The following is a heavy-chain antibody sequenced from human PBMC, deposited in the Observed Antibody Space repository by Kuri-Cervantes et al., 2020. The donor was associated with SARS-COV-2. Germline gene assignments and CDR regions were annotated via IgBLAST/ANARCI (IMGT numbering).Heavy chain of an antibody. J-gene: IGHJ4*02. V-gene: IGHV3-30-3*01. Sequence: GESLKISCAASGFTFSSYAMHWVRQAPGKGLEWVAVISYDGSNKYYADSVKGRFTISRDDSKNMAYLQMNSLKTEDKAVYYCTTLIDYWGQGALVTVSS. CDR3: TTLIDY. CDR2: ISYDGSNK. CDR1: GFTFSSYA.